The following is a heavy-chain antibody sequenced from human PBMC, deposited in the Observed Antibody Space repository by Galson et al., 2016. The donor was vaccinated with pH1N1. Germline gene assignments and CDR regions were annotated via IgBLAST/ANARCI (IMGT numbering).Heavy chain of an antibody. D-gene: IGHD3-9*01. CDR3: AKDRPQMMLRYFAWLLGDAMDV. CDR1: GFSFSNYG. CDR2: ISFDGSNK. V-gene: IGHV3-30*18. J-gene: IGHJ6*02. Sequence: SLRLSCAASGFSFSNYGMHWVRQAPGKGPEWVAVISFDGSNKNYADSVKGRVTISRDNSQNTVFLLLDSLRPEDTAVYHCAKDRPQMMLRYFAWLLGDAMDVWGQGTTVIVSS.